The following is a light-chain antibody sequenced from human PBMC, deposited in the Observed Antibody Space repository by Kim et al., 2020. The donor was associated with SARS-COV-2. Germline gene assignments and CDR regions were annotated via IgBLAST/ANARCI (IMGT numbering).Light chain of an antibody. V-gene: IGKV1-27*01. J-gene: IGKJ2*01. Sequence: SASVGDRVTLACRASRDIRKFLASYQQEAGKAPQRLIYAASTLQSGVPSGFGGSGSGTDFTLTISGLQSDDVATYYCQRYNAVPQTFGQGTKLEI. CDR1: RDIRKF. CDR3: QRYNAVPQT. CDR2: AAS.